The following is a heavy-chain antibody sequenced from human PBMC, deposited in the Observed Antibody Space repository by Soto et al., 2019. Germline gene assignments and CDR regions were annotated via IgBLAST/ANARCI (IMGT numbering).Heavy chain of an antibody. Sequence: GGSLRLSCAASGFTFSSYAMHWVRQAPGKGLEWVAVISYDGSNKYYADSVKGRFTISRDNSKNTLYLQMNSLRAEDTAGYYCARGSSSWYSHYYYGMDVWGQGTTVTVSS. J-gene: IGHJ6*02. CDR3: ARGSSSWYSHYYYGMDV. CDR1: GFTFSSYA. CDR2: ISYDGSNK. D-gene: IGHD6-13*01. V-gene: IGHV3-30-3*01.